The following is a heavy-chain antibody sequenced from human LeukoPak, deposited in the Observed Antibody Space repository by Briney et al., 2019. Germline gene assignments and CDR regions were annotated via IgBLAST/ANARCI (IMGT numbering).Heavy chain of an antibody. V-gene: IGHV5-51*01. CDR1: GYIFISYC. CDR2: IYPGDSDT. CDR3: ARHRCSSTSCYFRQTPLDY. D-gene: IGHD2-2*01. J-gene: IGHJ4*02. Sequence: GESLKISCKGSGYIFISYCIVWVRQLPPKGRQGMVIIYPGDSDTRYSPSFHGQATISADKSISTAYLQWRSLKASDTAVYYCARHRCSSTSCYFRQTPLDYWGQGTLVTVSS.